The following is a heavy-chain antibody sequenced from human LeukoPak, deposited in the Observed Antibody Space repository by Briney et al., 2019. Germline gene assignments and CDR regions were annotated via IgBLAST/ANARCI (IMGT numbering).Heavy chain of an antibody. J-gene: IGHJ4*02. Sequence: GGSLRLSCAVSGVTVSSSYMSWVRQAPGKGLEWVSVIYSGGSTYYADSVKGRFTIARDNSKNTLYFQMNSQRAEDTAVYYCARESNYAYRGQGILVTVSS. CDR3: ARESNYAY. CDR2: IYSGGST. V-gene: IGHV3-66*02. CDR1: GVTVSSSY.